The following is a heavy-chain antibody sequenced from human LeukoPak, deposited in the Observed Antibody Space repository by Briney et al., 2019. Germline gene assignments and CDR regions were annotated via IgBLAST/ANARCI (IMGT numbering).Heavy chain of an antibody. CDR3: ASLPAATTPFDY. CDR1: GGSFSGYY. V-gene: IGHV4-34*01. D-gene: IGHD2-2*01. J-gene: IGHJ4*02. Sequence: PSETLSLTCAVYGGSFSGYYWSWIRQPPRKGLEWIGEINHSGSTNYSPSLKSRVTISVDTSKNQFSLKLSSVTAADTAVYYCASLPAATTPFDYWGQGTLVTVSS. CDR2: INHSGST.